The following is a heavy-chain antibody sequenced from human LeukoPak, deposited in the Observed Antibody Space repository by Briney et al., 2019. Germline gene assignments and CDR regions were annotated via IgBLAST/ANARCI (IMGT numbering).Heavy chain of an antibody. V-gene: IGHV3-64*01. J-gene: IGHJ4*02. CDR2: ISSNGGVT. CDR3: ARAGYSGSSGLDY. Sequence: GGSLRLSCAASGFVFSSYGMHWVRQAPGKGLEYVSSISSNGGVTYYANSVRGRFTISRDNSKNTLYLQMGSLRGEDVAVYYCARAGYSGSSGLDYWGQGTLVTVSS. D-gene: IGHD6-6*01. CDR1: GFVFSSYG.